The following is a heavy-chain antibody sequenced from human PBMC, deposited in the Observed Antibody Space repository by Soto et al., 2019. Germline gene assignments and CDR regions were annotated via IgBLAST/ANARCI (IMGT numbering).Heavy chain of an antibody. Sequence: GGTLRLSCAASGVTFNDDYMMWSRQAPGEGLEGGLCISSSGSTIYYADSVRGRVTISMDNCKNSLFLHMNTLRADDTAVYYCARPRGKWGLAYYFEFWGWGTLVTVSS. CDR1: GVTFNDDY. CDR3: ARPRGKWGLAYYFEF. J-gene: IGHJ4*02. CDR2: ISSSGSTI. V-gene: IGHV3-11*01. D-gene: IGHD1-26*01.